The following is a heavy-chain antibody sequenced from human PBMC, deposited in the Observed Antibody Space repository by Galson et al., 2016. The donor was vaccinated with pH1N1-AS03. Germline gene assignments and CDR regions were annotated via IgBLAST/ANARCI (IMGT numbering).Heavy chain of an antibody. CDR2: MTPNNGNT. Sequence: SVKVSCKASGYTFTTYDIHWVRQAAGQGLEWMGWMTPNNGNTGYAQRFQGRVTMTRNTSISTAYMELSGLQSEDTAVYYCARSFLGETDDWGQGTLVIVSS. J-gene: IGHJ4*02. CDR1: GYTFTTYD. D-gene: IGHD3-16*01. V-gene: IGHV1-8*01. CDR3: ARSFLGETDD.